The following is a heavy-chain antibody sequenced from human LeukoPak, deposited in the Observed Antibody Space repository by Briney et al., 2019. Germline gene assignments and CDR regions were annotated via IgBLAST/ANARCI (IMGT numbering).Heavy chain of an antibody. D-gene: IGHD1-14*01. Sequence: ASLKVSCKASGYTFTGDYLQWVRQAPGQGLEWLGWINPKSGGTNFAQKFQGRVTMTWDSSISIAYMELSRLTSDDTAVYYCARESVGYRTTGRPYYYGMDVWGQGTTVTVSS. CDR2: INPKSGGT. CDR3: ARESVGYRTTGRPYYYGMDV. J-gene: IGHJ6*02. V-gene: IGHV1-2*02. CDR1: GYTFTGDY.